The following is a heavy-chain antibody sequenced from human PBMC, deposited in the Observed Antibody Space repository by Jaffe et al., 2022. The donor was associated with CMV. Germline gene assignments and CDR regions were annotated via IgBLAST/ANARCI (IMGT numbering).Heavy chain of an antibody. D-gene: IGHD6-13*01. Sequence: QVQLQESGPGLVKPSGTLSLTCAVSGGSISSSNWWSWVRQPPGKGLEWIGEIYHSGSTNYNPSLKSRVTISVDKSKNQFSLKLSSVTAADTAVYYCASMLHHRGSSWSLGSLIDYWGQGTLVTVSS. J-gene: IGHJ4*02. CDR1: GGSISSSNW. CDR3: ASMLHHRGSSWSLGSLIDY. CDR2: IYHSGST. V-gene: IGHV4-4*02.